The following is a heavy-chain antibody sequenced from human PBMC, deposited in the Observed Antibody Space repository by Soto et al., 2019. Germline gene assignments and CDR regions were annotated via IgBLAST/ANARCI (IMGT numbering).Heavy chain of an antibody. Sequence: QVQLVQSGAEVKKPGASVKVSCKASGYTFTSYGISWVRQAPGQGLEWMGWISAYNGNTNYAQKLQGRVTMTTATSTSTAYRELWSLRTDDTAVDYWSRDEVGDPGVYWGQGTLVTVSS. D-gene: IGHD4-17*01. CDR3: SRDEVGDPGVY. CDR2: ISAYNGNT. V-gene: IGHV1-18*01. CDR1: GYTFTSYG. J-gene: IGHJ4*02.